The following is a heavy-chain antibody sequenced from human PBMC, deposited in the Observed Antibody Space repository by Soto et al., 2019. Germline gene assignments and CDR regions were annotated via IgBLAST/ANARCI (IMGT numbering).Heavy chain of an antibody. CDR1: GGSISSGGYY. V-gene: IGHV4-31*03. Sequence: SETLSLTCTVSGGSISSGGYYWTWIRQHPGKGLEWIGYNYYSGITYYNPSLKNRVTISLDTSKNQFSLKLSSVTAADTAVYYCARRWGDYFGYWGQGTLVTVSS. CDR3: ARRWGDYFGY. J-gene: IGHJ4*02. CDR2: NYYSGIT. D-gene: IGHD3-16*01.